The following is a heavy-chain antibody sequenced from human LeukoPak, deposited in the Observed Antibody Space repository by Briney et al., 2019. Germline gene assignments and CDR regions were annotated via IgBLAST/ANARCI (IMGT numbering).Heavy chain of an antibody. CDR1: GFTFSSYW. CDR3: AIVKGWLRTDAFDI. V-gene: IGHV3-7*01. D-gene: IGHD5-12*01. Sequence: GGSLRLSCAASGFTFSSYWMSWVRQAPGKGLEWVANIKQDGSEKYYVDSVKGRFTISRDNAKNSLYLQMNSLRAEDTAVYYCAIVKGWLRTDAFDIWGQGTMVTVSS. CDR2: IKQDGSEK. J-gene: IGHJ3*02.